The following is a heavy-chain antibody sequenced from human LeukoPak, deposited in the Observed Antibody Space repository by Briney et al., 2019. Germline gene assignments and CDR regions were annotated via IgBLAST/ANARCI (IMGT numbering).Heavy chain of an antibody. D-gene: IGHD6-6*01. CDR2: INSDGSST. J-gene: IGHJ5*02. CDR1: GFTFSSYW. Sequence: GSLRLSCAASGFTFSSYWMHWVRRAPGKGLVWVSRINSDGSSTSYADSVKGRFTISRDNAKNTLYLQMNSLRAEDTAVYYCASERQLVLWFDPWGQGTLVTVSS. V-gene: IGHV3-74*01. CDR3: ASERQLVLWFDP.